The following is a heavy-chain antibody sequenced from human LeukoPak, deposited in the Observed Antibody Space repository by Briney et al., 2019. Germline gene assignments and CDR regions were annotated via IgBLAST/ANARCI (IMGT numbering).Heavy chain of an antibody. V-gene: IGHV3-48*04. J-gene: IGHJ6*03. D-gene: IGHD2-15*01. CDR2: ISSCGSTI. Sequence: GGSLRLSCAVSGFTLSDFGMNWVRQAPGKGLEWVSYISSCGSTIYYADSVKGRFTISRDNAKNSLYLQMNSLRAEDTAVYYCARRPVVAATNYYYYYMDVWGKGTTVTISS. CDR1: GFTLSDFG. CDR3: ARRPVVAATNYYYYYMDV.